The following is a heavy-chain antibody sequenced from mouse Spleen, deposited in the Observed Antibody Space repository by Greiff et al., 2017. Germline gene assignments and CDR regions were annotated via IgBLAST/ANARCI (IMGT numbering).Heavy chain of an antibody. J-gene: IGHJ4*01. CDR3: ATSYYGSSYDYAMDY. CDR1: GFSLTSYG. Sequence: VQLQQSGPGLVAPSQSLSITCTVSGFSLTSYGVDWVRQSPGKGLEWLGVIWGGGNTNYNSALKSRLSISKDNSKSQVFLKMNSLQTDDTAMYYCATSYYGSSYDYAMDYWGQGTSVTVSS. V-gene: IGHV2-6*01. D-gene: IGHD1-1*01. CDR2: IWGGGNT.